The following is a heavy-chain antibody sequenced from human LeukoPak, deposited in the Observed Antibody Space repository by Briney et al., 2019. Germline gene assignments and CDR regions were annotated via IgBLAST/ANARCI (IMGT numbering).Heavy chain of an antibody. Sequence: GGSLRLSCAASGFTFSNYLMSSVRPAPGEGVGWVANIKRDGSDNYYVGSVEGRFTLSRDNAKNSLSLQMSSLRAEDTAIYYCARALYNRGWYPDYFDSWGQGTLVTVSA. CDR3: ARALYNRGWYPDYFDS. V-gene: IGHV3-7*01. D-gene: IGHD6-19*01. CDR1: GFTFSNYL. CDR2: IKRDGSDN. J-gene: IGHJ4*02.